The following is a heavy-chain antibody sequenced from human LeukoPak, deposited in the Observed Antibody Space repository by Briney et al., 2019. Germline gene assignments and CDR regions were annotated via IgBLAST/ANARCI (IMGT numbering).Heavy chain of an antibody. CDR3: AREEITWFGESKSGMDV. V-gene: IGHV3-48*03. CDR2: ISSSGSTI. D-gene: IGHD3-10*01. J-gene: IGHJ6*04. CDR1: GFTFSSYE. Sequence: GGSLRLSCAASGFTFSSYEMNWVRQAPGKGLEWVSYISSSGSTIYYADSVKGRFTISRDNAKNSLYLQMNSLRAEDTAVYYCAREEITWFGESKSGMDVWGKGTTVTVSS.